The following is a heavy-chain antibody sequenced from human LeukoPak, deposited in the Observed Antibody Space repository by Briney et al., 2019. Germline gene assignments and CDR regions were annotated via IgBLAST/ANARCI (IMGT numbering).Heavy chain of an antibody. CDR2: TYYSGST. D-gene: IGHD2-2*01. CDR1: GGSISSYY. Sequence: SETLSLTCTVSGGSISSYYWSWIRQPPGKGLEWIGYTYYSGSTNYNPSLKSRVTISVDTSKNQFSLKLSSVTAADTAVYYCARAGSTSCQFDYWGQGTLVTVSS. V-gene: IGHV4-59*01. CDR3: ARAGSTSCQFDY. J-gene: IGHJ4*02.